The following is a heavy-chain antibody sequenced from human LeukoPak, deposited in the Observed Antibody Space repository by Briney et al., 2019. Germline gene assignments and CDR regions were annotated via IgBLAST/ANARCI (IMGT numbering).Heavy chain of an antibody. J-gene: IGHJ6*02. D-gene: IGHD2-2*01. Sequence: SVKVSCKASGGTFSSYAISWVRQAPGQGLEWMGGIIPIFGTANYAQKFQGRVTITADESTSTAYMELSSLRSEDTAVYYCARADIVAVPAARYSEYYYYGMDVWGQGTTVTVSS. V-gene: IGHV1-69*13. CDR2: IIPIFGTA. CDR3: ARADIVAVPAARYSEYYYYGMDV. CDR1: GGTFSSYA.